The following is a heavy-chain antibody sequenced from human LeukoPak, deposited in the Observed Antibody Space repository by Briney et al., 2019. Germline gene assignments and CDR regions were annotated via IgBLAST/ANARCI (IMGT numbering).Heavy chain of an antibody. V-gene: IGHV3-74*01. CDR3: ASRGFLNY. CDR1: GFTFNSYW. Sequence: GGSLGLSCAASGFTFNSYWMNWVRQAPGKGLLWVSHMSSDGTITSYADSVKGRFTISRDNAKNTLYLQMNSLRAEDTGVYYCASRGFLNYWGQGTLVTVSS. CDR2: MSSDGTIT. J-gene: IGHJ4*02.